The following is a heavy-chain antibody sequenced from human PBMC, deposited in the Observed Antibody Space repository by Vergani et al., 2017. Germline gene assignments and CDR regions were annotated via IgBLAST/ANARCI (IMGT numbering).Heavy chain of an antibody. D-gene: IGHD6-13*01. CDR3: ARGGSPIAALPFDP. CDR1: GYTFTDYD. CDR2: MNPNSGNT. J-gene: IGHJ5*02. Sequence: QVQLVQSGAEVKKSGASVKVSCKASGYTFTDYDINWVRQATGQGLEWMGWMNPNSGNTGYAQKFQGRVTMTRNTSISTAYMELSSLTSEDAAVYYCARGGSPIAALPFDPGGQGPLVTVSS. V-gene: IGHV1-8*01.